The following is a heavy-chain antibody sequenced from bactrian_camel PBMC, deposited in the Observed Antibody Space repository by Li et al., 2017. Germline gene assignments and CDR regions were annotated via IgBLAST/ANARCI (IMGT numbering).Heavy chain of an antibody. V-gene: IGHV3S53*01. CDR3: AADRRSEPLFGMGVPAY. D-gene: IGHD3*01. CDR1: GYDFSSFG. CDR2: LTRDGTI. J-gene: IGHJ4*01. Sequence: HVQLVESGGGSVQAGGSLTLSCVGTGYDFSSFGMGWYRQTPEFEREMVSVLTRDGTIMYQTSVEGRFTVSRDNGKNTLYLQMNNLKTEDTAVYYCAADRRSEPLFGMGVPAYRGQGTQVTVS.